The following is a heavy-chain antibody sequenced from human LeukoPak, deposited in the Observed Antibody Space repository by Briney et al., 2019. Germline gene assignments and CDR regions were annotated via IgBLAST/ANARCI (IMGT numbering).Heavy chain of an antibody. CDR2: IWYDGSNK. J-gene: IGHJ6*02. D-gene: IGHD2-21*02. V-gene: IGHV3-33*01. CDR1: GFTFSSYG. Sequence: GGSLRLSCAASGFTFSSYGMHWVRQAPGKGLEWVAVIWYDGSNKYYADSVKGRFTISRDNSKNTLYLQMNSQRAEDTAVYYCARRPLLLAYCGGDCYSDYYYGMDVWGQGTTVTVSS. CDR3: ARRPLLLAYCGGDCYSDYYYGMDV.